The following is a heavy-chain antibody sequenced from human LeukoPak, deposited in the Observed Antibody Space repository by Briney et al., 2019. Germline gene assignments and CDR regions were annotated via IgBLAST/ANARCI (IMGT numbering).Heavy chain of an antibody. CDR3: ARVRFSSSGWF. V-gene: IGHV4-61*02. CDR1: GGSISSGSYY. J-gene: IGHJ4*02. CDR2: IYTSGST. Sequence: SETLSLTCTVSGGSISSGSYYWSWIRQPAGKGLEWIGRIYTSGSTNYNPSLKSRVTISVDTSKNQFSLKLSSVTAADTAVYYCARVRFSSSGWFWGQGTLVTVSS. D-gene: IGHD6-19*01.